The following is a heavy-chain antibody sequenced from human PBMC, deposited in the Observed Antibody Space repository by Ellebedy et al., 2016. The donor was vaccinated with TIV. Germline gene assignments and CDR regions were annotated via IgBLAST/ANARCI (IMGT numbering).Heavy chain of an antibody. D-gene: IGHD3-16*01. Sequence: PGGSLRLSCAASGFSFRSYWMSWVRQAPGKGLEWVANIYQDGGVQYYVDSVKGRFTISRDNADNSLFLQMNSLRAEDTAVYYCARRGSYGDYALQINSWFDTWGRGTLVAVSS. V-gene: IGHV3-7*01. CDR2: IYQDGGVQ. CDR3: ARRGSYGDYALQINSWFDT. J-gene: IGHJ5*02. CDR1: GFSFRSYW.